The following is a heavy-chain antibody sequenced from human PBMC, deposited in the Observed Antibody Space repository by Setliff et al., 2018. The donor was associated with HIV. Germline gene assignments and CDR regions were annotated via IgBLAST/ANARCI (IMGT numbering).Heavy chain of an antibody. CDR3: ARPGSSASYYAMDV. CDR2: IYNAGRI. J-gene: IGHJ6*02. CDR1: GGSISSHY. V-gene: IGHV4-59*11. Sequence: PSETLSLTCSFSGGSISSHYWSWIRQTPGKGLEWIGTIYNAGRISYSPSLRSRVTFSVDTTQNQFSLILRSVTAADTAAHSCARPGSSASYYAMDVWGQGTTVTVSS. D-gene: IGHD3-10*01.